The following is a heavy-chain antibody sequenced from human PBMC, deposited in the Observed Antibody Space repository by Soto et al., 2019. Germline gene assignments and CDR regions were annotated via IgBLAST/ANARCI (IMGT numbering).Heavy chain of an antibody. CDR1: GGTFSSYA. CDR2: IIPIFGTA. Sequence: SVKVSCKASGGTFSSYAISWVRQAPGQGLEWMGGIIPIFGTANYAQKFQGRVTITADESTSTAYMELSSLRSEDTAVYYCARDGRSSSCTKNYYYYGMDVWGQGTTVTVSS. D-gene: IGHD6-13*01. V-gene: IGHV1-69*13. J-gene: IGHJ6*02. CDR3: ARDGRSSSCTKNYYYYGMDV.